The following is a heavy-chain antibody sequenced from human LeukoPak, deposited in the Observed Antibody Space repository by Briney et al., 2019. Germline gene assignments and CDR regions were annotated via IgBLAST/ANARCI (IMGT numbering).Heavy chain of an antibody. CDR2: IKQDGSEK. J-gene: IGHJ4*02. D-gene: IGHD4-11*01. V-gene: IGHV3-7*01. CDR1: GFTFSSYW. CDR3: ARDRYEWVRVTTTVPR. Sequence: GGSLRLSCAASGFTFSSYWMSWVRQAPGKGLEWVANIKQDGSEKYYVDSVKGRFTISRDNAKNSLYLQMNSLRAEDTAVYYCARDRYEWVRVTTTVPRWGQGTLVTVSS.